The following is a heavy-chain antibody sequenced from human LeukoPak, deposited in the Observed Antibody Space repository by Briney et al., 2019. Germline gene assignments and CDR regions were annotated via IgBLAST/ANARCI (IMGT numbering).Heavy chain of an antibody. CDR3: ARDNAYFDY. Sequence: GGSLRLSCAASGFTVSSTFMSWVRQAPGKGLEWVSVIYTGGSTHYADSVKGRFTISRDNSNNTVYLQMNSLRAGDTAVYYCARDNAYFDYWGRGTLVTVSS. J-gene: IGHJ4*02. V-gene: IGHV3-53*01. CDR2: IYTGGST. CDR1: GFTVSSTF.